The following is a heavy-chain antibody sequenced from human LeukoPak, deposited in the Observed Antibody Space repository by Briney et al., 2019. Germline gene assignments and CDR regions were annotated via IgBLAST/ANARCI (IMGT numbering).Heavy chain of an antibody. CDR3: AEAPSESYYSVGY. J-gene: IGHJ4*02. Sequence: GGSLRLSCTASGFTVRSNYMSWVRQAPGKGLEWVSIIYSGESTYYADSVKGRFIISRDKSKNTLYLQMNSLRVEDTAVYYCAEAPSESYYSVGYWGQGTLVTVSS. CDR1: GFTVRSNY. D-gene: IGHD3-10*01. V-gene: IGHV3-66*01. CDR2: IYSGEST.